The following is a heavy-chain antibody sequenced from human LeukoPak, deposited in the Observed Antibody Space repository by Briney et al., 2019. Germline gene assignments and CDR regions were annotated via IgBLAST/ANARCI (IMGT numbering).Heavy chain of an antibody. CDR3: ARGGLITVGSVIANPFDF. J-gene: IGHJ4*02. V-gene: IGHV3-23*01. Sequence: PGGSLRLSCAASGFSFRNYVMNWVRQAPGKGLEWISAISGSGGSTYYADSVKGRFTISRDNSKNTLYLQMNSLRAEDTAVYYCARGGLITVGSVIANPFDFWGQGILVTVSS. D-gene: IGHD3-16*02. CDR2: ISGSGGST. CDR1: GFSFRNYV.